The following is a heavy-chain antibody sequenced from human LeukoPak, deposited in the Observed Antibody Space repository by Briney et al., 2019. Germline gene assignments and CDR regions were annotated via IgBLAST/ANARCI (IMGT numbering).Heavy chain of an antibody. D-gene: IGHD5-24*01. CDR1: GFTFSSYS. J-gene: IGHJ4*02. CDR2: ISSSSSYI. Sequence: GGSLKLSCAAAGFTFSSYSMNWGRHAPGKGLEWVSSISSSSSYIYYADSVKCRFTISRDNPKNSLYLQMNSLRAEDTAVYYCARDKLATLDYWGQRTLVTVSS. CDR3: ARDKLATLDY. V-gene: IGHV3-21*01.